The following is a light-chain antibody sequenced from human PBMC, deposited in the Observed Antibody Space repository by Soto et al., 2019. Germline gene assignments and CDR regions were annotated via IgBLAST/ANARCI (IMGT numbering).Light chain of an antibody. Sequence: DIQMTQSPSSLSASVGDGVTITCRASQNIGRYLNWYQQKPVKAPKLLIYAACSVERGIPSRFRCRGSGTDFTLAIRSLQPEDFATYYCLQSYSTPLSFGGVTKVEIK. CDR1: QNIGRY. V-gene: IGKV1-39*01. CDR2: AAC. CDR3: LQSYSTPLS. J-gene: IGKJ4*01.